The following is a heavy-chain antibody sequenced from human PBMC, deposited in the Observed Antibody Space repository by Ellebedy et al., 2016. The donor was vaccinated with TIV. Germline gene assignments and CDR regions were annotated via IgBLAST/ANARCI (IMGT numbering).Heavy chain of an antibody. CDR2: IWYDGSNK. CDR3: ARDLSPIDVLLWFGETTYDAFDI. CDR1: GFTLSSYG. Sequence: GGSLRLSCAASGFTLSSYGMHWVRQAPGKGLEWVAVIWYDGSNKYYADSVKGRFTISRDNSKNTLYLQMNSLRAEDTAVYYCARDLSPIDVLLWFGETTYDAFDIWGQGTMVTVSS. V-gene: IGHV3-33*08. J-gene: IGHJ3*02. D-gene: IGHD3-10*01.